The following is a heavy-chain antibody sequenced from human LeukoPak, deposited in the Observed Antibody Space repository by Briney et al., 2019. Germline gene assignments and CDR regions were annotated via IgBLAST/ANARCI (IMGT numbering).Heavy chain of an antibody. D-gene: IGHD2-2*01. V-gene: IGHV4-4*07. CDR3: ARELKPGMPAPYNWFDP. CDR1: GGSISSYY. J-gene: IGHJ5*02. CDR2: IYTSGST. Sequence: SETLSLTCTVSGGSISSYYWSWIRQPAGKGLEWIGRIYTSGSTNYNPSLKSRVTMSVDTSKNQFSQKLSSVTAADTAVYYCARELKPGMPAPYNWFDPWGQGTLVTVSS.